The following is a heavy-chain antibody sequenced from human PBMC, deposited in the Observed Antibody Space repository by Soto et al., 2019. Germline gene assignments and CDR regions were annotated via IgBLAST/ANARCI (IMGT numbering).Heavy chain of an antibody. CDR1: GGTFSSYT. CDR3: ARAPGSIVVVTNYFDY. V-gene: IGHV1-69*02. Sequence: GASVKVSCKASGGTFSSYTISWVRQAPGQGLEWMGRIIPILGIANYAQKFQGRVTITADKSTSTAYMELSSLRSEDTAVYYCARAPGSIVVVTNYFDYWGQGTQVTVSS. D-gene: IGHD3-22*01. CDR2: IIPILGIA. J-gene: IGHJ4*02.